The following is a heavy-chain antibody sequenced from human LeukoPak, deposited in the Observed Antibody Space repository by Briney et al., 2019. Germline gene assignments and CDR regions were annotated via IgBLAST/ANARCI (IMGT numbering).Heavy chain of an antibody. J-gene: IGHJ3*02. CDR2: ISGSGGST. CDR3: ATSGNDAFDI. Sequence: GGSLRLSCAASGFTFSSYTMSWVRQAPGKGLEWVSAISGSGGSTYYADSVKGRFTISRDNAKNSLYLQMNSLRAEDTAVYYCATSGNDAFDIWGQGTMVTVSS. V-gene: IGHV3-23*01. CDR1: GFTFSSYT. D-gene: IGHD1-26*01.